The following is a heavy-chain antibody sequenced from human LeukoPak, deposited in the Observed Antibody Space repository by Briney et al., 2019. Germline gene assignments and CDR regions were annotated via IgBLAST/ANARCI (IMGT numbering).Heavy chain of an antibody. J-gene: IGHJ6*02. CDR2: IKQDGSEK. V-gene: IGHV3-7*01. CDR1: EFTFSHYW. D-gene: IGHD3-10*01. Sequence: GGSLRLSCAASEFTFSHYWMSWVRQAPGKGLDWVANIKQDGSEKQYVESVKGRFTISRDNAKNSLYLQMNSLRAEDTAVYYCARRGLRSQSGKPYYGSDVWGQGTTVTVSS. CDR3: ARRGLRSQSGKPYYGSDV.